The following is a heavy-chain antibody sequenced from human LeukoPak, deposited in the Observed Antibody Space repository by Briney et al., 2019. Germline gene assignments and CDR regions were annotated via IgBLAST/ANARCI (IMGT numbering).Heavy chain of an antibody. J-gene: IGHJ4*02. Sequence: SETLSLTCTVSGGSISSYYWGWIRQPAGKGLEWIGRIYTSGSTNYNPSLKSRVTMSVDTSKNQFSLKLSSVTAADAAVYYCARAGSRRDCTGGVCPYYFDYWGQGTLVTVSS. V-gene: IGHV4-4*07. CDR2: IYTSGST. CDR3: ARAGSRRDCTGGVCPYYFDY. CDR1: GGSISSYY. D-gene: IGHD2-8*02.